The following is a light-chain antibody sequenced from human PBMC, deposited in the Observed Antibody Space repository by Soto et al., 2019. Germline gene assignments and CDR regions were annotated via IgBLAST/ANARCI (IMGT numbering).Light chain of an antibody. CDR3: QTGT. CDR1: QSVSSSY. J-gene: IGKJ2*01. V-gene: IGKV3-20*01. Sequence: EIVLTQSPGTLSLSPGERATLSCRASQSVSSSYLAWYQQKPGQAPRLLIYGASSRATGIPDRFSGSGSGTDFTLTISRLEPEDFAVYYCQTGTFGQGTKLEIK. CDR2: GAS.